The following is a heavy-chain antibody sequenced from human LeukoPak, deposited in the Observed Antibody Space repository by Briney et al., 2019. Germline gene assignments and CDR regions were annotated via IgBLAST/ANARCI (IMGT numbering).Heavy chain of an antibody. D-gene: IGHD3-22*01. V-gene: IGHV3-53*01. CDR2: IYSGGST. CDR3: ARVAHYDSSGIGNY. CDR1: GFTVSSNY. J-gene: IGHJ4*02. Sequence: GSPRLSCAASGFTVSSNYMSWVRQAPVKGLEWVSVIYSGGSTYYADSVKGRFTISRDNSKNTLYLQMNSLRAEDTAVYYCARVAHYDSSGIGNYWGQGTLVTVSS.